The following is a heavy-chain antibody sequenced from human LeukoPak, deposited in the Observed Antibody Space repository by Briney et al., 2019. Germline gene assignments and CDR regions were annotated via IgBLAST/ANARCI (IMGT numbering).Heavy chain of an antibody. V-gene: IGHV3-53*01. Sequence: PGGSLRLSCAASGFTVSSNYMSWVRQAPGKGLEWVSVIYSGGSTYYADSVKGRFTISRDNSKNTLYLQMNSLRAKDTAVYYCARGYCSGGSCYGALNYWGQGTLVTVSS. CDR2: IYSGGST. CDR3: ARGYCSGGSCYGALNY. D-gene: IGHD2-15*01. CDR1: GFTVSSNY. J-gene: IGHJ4*02.